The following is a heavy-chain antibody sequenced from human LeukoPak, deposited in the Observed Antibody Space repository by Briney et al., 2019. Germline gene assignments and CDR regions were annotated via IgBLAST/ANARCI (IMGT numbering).Heavy chain of an antibody. J-gene: IGHJ3*01. CDR1: GFTFSSYG. Sequence: PGGSLRLSCAASGFTFSSYGMHWVRQAPGKGLEWVAVISYDGSNKYYADSVKGRFTISRDNSKNTLYLQMNSLRAEDTAVYYCAKDLRADTALAQDCWGQGTMVTVSS. V-gene: IGHV3-30*18. CDR2: ISYDGSNK. D-gene: IGHD5-18*01. CDR3: AKDLRADTALAQDC.